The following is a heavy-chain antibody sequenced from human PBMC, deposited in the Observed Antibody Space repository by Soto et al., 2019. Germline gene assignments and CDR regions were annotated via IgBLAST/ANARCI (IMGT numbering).Heavy chain of an antibody. D-gene: IGHD6-13*01. J-gene: IGHJ6*02. V-gene: IGHV3-33*01. CDR3: GRESLNEVAWYTGYYYSGMDV. Sequence: WSLEIGCAASRLRVKISAMHVALQEQGKGLEGVAVIWFDESKKYHGDSVKGRFTISRDNSKTTLYLEMNNLRVEDTAVYYCGRESLNEVAWYTGYYYSGMDVWGQGPTVTGYS. CDR2: IWFDESKK. CDR1: RLRVKISA.